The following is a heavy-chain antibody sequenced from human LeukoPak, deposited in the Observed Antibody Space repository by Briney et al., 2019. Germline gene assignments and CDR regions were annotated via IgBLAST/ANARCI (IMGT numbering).Heavy chain of an antibody. J-gene: IGHJ4*02. CDR1: GGSFSGYY. Sequence: SETLSLTCAIYGGSFSGYYWSWIRQPPGKGLEWIGEINHSGSTNYNPSLKSRVTISVDTSKNQFSLKLSSVTAADTAVYYCARGHDIVATIWGQGTLVTVSS. V-gene: IGHV4-34*01. CDR3: ARGHDIVATI. CDR2: INHSGST. D-gene: IGHD5-12*01.